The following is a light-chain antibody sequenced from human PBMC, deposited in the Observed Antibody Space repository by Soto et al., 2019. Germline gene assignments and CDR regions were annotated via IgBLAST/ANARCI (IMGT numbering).Light chain of an antibody. Sequence: VLTQSPGTLSLSPGSRATLSCRASQSVSSSYLAWYQQKPGQAPRLLIYGASSRATGIPDRFSGSGSGTDFTLTISRLEPEDFAVYYCQQYGSSPQTFGQGTKVDIK. CDR2: GAS. CDR3: QQYGSSPQT. J-gene: IGKJ1*01. CDR1: QSVSSSY. V-gene: IGKV3-20*01.